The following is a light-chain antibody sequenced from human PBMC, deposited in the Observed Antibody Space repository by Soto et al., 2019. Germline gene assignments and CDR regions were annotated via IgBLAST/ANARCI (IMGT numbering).Light chain of an antibody. J-gene: IGLJ2*01. V-gene: IGLV6-57*04. CDR1: SGSIANNY. CDR3: QSYESEFVV. Sequence: NFMLTQPHSVSESPGKTLSISCTRSSGSIANNYVQWYQQRPGSAPTTVIYENNQRLSGVPDRFSGSTDGSSNSASLTISGLQTEDEADYCCQSYESEFVVFGGGTKVTGL. CDR2: ENN.